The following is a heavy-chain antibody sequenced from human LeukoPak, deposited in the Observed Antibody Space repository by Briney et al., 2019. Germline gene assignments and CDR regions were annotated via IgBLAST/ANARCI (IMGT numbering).Heavy chain of an antibody. CDR3: ARDRYCSSTSCFFDP. J-gene: IGHJ5*02. Sequence: PSETLSLTCTVSGGSISSGSYYWSWIRQPAGKGLEWIGRIYTSGSTNYNPSLKSRVTISVDTSKHQFSLKLSSVTAADTAVYYCARDRYCSSTSCFFDPWGQGTLVTVSS. V-gene: IGHV4-61*02. CDR2: IYTSGST. D-gene: IGHD2-2*01. CDR1: GGSISSGSYY.